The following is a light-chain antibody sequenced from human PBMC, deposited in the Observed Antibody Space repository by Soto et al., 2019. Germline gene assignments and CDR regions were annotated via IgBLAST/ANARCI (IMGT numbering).Light chain of an antibody. Sequence: EIVLTQSPGTLSLSPGERATLSCRASQSVSRSSLAWYQQKPGQAPRHLIYGASSRATGIPDRFSGSGSGTDFTLTISRLEPEDFAVYYCQQLGTFGQGTKVEIK. J-gene: IGKJ1*01. V-gene: IGKV3-20*01. CDR3: QQLGT. CDR1: QSVSRSS. CDR2: GAS.